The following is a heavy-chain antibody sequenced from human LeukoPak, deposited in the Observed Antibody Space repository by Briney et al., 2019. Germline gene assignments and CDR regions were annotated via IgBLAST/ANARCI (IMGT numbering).Heavy chain of an antibody. D-gene: IGHD6-6*01. CDR1: GYTFTGYY. CDR3: ARDGGSSSSGVDY. CDR2: INPNSGGT. J-gene: IGHJ4*02. Sequence: ASVKVSCKASGYTFTGYYMHWVRQAPGQGLEWMGWINPNSGGTNYAQKFQGRVTMTRDTSISTAYMELSRLRPDDTAVYYCARDGGSSSSGVDYWGQGTLVTVSS. V-gene: IGHV1-2*02.